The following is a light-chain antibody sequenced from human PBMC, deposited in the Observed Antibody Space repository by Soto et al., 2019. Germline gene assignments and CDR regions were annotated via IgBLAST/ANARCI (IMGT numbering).Light chain of an antibody. CDR1: SSNIGAGYD. CDR3: QSYDSSLSGWV. J-gene: IGLJ3*02. V-gene: IGLV1-40*01. Sequence: QLVLTQPPSVSGAPGQRVTISCTGSSSNIGAGYDVHWYQPLPGTAPKLIIYGNSNRPSGVPDRFSGSKSGTSASLAITGLQAEDEADYYCQSYDSSLSGWVFGGGTKLTVL. CDR2: GNS.